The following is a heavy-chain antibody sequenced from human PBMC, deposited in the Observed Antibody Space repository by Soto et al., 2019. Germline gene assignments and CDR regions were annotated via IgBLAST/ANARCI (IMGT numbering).Heavy chain of an antibody. V-gene: IGHV4-31*03. CDR1: GGSISSGGYY. CDR3: ARGGWDDSSGYDY. D-gene: IGHD3-22*01. Sequence: SETLSLTCTVSGGSISSGGYYWSWIRQHPGKGLEWIGYIYYSGSTYYNPSLKSRVTISVDTSKNQFSLKLSSVTAADTAVYYCARGGWDDSSGYDYWGQGTLVTVSS. J-gene: IGHJ4*02. CDR2: IYYSGST.